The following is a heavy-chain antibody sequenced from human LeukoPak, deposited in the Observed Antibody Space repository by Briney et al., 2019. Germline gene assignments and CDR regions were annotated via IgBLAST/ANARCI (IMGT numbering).Heavy chain of an antibody. CDR2: ISDTGRRT. V-gene: IGHV3-23*01. CDR1: GFTFSDYA. J-gene: IGHJ4*02. D-gene: IGHD5-18*01. Sequence: GGSLRLSCAASGFTFSDYAMSWVRQAAGKGLEWVSGISDTGRRTYYTDSVKGRFTISRDDSKKTVYLQMKTLTAEDTAIYFCARHDSFIPYWGQGTLVTVSP. CDR3: ARHDSFIPY.